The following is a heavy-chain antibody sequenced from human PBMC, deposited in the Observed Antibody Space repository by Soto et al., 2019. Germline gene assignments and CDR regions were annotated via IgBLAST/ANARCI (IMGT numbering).Heavy chain of an antibody. V-gene: IGHV3-30*03. CDR1: GFTFTSYG. CDR2: ISYDGGLQ. Sequence: QAHLVESGGGVVQPGRSLRLSCAASGFTFTSYGMHWVRQAPGTRLEWVAVISYDGGLQHYADSVKGRLPISRDNSENMVLLQMNSRRAEDTAVYYCVSDRGYGHASVPYSWGQGTLVSVAS. J-gene: IGHJ4*02. D-gene: IGHD5-18*01. CDR3: VSDRGYGHASVPYS.